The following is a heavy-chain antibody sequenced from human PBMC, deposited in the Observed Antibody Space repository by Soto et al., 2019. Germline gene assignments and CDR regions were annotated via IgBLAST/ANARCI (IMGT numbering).Heavy chain of an antibody. CDR1: GASISSGAYY. V-gene: IGHV4-31*03. J-gene: IGHJ4*02. CDR3: ARANYFDSSGPFDY. Sequence: SETLSLTCTVSGASISSGAYYWSWIRQHPGKGLEWIGYIYYSGSTYYNPSLESRVTLSVDTSRNQFSLKVSSVTAADTAVYYCARANYFDSSGPFDYWGPGTLVTVSS. CDR2: IYYSGST. D-gene: IGHD3-22*01.